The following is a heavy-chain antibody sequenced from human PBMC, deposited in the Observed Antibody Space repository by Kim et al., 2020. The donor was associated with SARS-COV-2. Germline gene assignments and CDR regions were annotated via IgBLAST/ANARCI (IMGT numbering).Heavy chain of an antibody. CDR3: AKAPGVAAADYYFDY. D-gene: IGHD6-13*01. J-gene: IGHJ4*02. Sequence: DPGKGRFTISRDNSKNTLYLQMNSLRAEDTAVYYCAKAPGVAAADYYFDYWGQGTLVTVSS. V-gene: IGHV3-23*01.